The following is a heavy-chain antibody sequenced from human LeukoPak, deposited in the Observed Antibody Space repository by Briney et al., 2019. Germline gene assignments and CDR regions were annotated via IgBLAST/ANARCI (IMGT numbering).Heavy chain of an antibody. CDR1: GGTLSRYA. V-gene: IGHV1-69*04. D-gene: IGHD6-19*01. Sequence: ASVKVSCKASGGTLSRYAISWVRQAPGQGLEWMGRIIPIFGIANYAQKFQGKVTITADKSKSTAYMELSSLRSEDTAVYYCARDACGSQSRGWAGWFDPWGQGTLVTVSS. CDR3: ARDACGSQSRGWAGWFDP. CDR2: IIPIFGIA. J-gene: IGHJ5*02.